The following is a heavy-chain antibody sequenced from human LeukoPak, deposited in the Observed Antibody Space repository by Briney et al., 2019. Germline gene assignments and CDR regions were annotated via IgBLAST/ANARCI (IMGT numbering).Heavy chain of an antibody. J-gene: IGHJ4*02. Sequence: ASVNVSCKASGCRFTGYYMHWVRPAPGQGLEGMGWINPHRGGTNYAQKFQGRVTRTRDTSISTGYLELRRLRSDDTAVYYCERQAYNYYDSSGYSYGWGQGTLVSV. CDR2: INPHRGGT. D-gene: IGHD3-22*01. CDR1: GCRFTGYY. CDR3: ERQAYNYYDSSGYSYG. V-gene: IGHV1-2*02.